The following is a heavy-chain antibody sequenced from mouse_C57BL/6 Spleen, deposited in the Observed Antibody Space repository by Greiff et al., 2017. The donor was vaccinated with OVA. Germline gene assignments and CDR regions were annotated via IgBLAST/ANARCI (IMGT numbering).Heavy chain of an antibody. CDR1: GYTFTSYW. J-gene: IGHJ2*01. CDR3: ARGFITGYLDY. Sequence: QVQLQQPGAELVMPGASVKLSCKASGYTFTSYWMHWVKQRPGQGLEWIGELDPSDSYTNYNQKFKGKSTLTVDKSSSTAYMQLSSLTSEDSAVYYCARGFITGYLDYWGQGTTLTVSS. V-gene: IGHV1-69*01. D-gene: IGHD4-1*01. CDR2: LDPSDSYT.